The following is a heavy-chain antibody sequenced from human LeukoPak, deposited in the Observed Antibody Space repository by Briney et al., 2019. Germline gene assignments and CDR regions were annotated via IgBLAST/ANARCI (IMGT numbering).Heavy chain of an antibody. J-gene: IGHJ3*01. Sequence: PSETLSLTCTVSGDSISSYYWSWIRQPAGKGLEWIGRLYTTGAHYNPSLKSRVTISVDTSKNQFSLRLTSVTAADTAVYYCARAVVLYETYAFDVWGQGTMVTVSS. D-gene: IGHD2-2*02. CDR3: ARAVVLYETYAFDV. V-gene: IGHV4-4*07. CDR2: LYTTGA. CDR1: GDSISSYY.